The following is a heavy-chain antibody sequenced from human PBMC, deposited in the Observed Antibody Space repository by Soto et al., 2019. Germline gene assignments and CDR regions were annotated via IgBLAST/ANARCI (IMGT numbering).Heavy chain of an antibody. J-gene: IGHJ6*01. V-gene: IGHV3-7*03. CDR2: IKPDGSEV. D-gene: IGHD2-2*02. CDR1: GFIFSSSW. Sequence: GSLRLSCAASGFIFSSSWMTWVRQAPGKGLEWVANIKPDGSEVYYADSMKGRFTISRDNARNSLYLQMSSLRAEDTAVYYCARESLLKSIPIYRYFYYAMDVWGQGTTVTVSS. CDR3: ARESLLKSIPIYRYFYYAMDV.